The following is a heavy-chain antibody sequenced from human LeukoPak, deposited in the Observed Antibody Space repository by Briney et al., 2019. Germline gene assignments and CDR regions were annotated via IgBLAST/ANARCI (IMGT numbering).Heavy chain of an antibody. J-gene: IGHJ4*02. D-gene: IGHD1-26*01. CDR3: ASGTRELPFDY. V-gene: IGHV1-8*01. CDR1: GYTFSSFD. Sequence: ASVKVSCKASGYTFSSFDINWVRQAPGQGLEWMGWMNPNSGNTGYAQKFQGRVTMTRDTSISTAYMELNSLRSEDTAVYYCASGTRELPFDYWGQGALVTVSS. CDR2: MNPNSGNT.